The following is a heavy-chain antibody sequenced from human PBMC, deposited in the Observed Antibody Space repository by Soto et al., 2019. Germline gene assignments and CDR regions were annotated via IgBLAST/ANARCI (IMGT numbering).Heavy chain of an antibody. D-gene: IGHD3-22*01. Sequence: QVQLQESGPGLVKPSQTLSLTCTVSGGSISSGGYYWSWIRHHPGKGLEWIGYIYYSGRTYYNPSHKSRVTIAVDTSKNQFSLKLSSVTAADTAVYYCARDNYYDSSGYEYYFDYWGQGTLVTVSS. CDR1: GGSISSGGYY. CDR3: ARDNYYDSSGYEYYFDY. J-gene: IGHJ4*02. V-gene: IGHV4-31*03. CDR2: IYYSGRT.